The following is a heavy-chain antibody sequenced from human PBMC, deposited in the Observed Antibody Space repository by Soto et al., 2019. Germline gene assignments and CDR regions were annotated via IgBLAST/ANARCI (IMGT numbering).Heavy chain of an antibody. J-gene: IGHJ6*03. D-gene: IGHD3-22*01. CDR2: ISSSSSTI. V-gene: IGHV3-48*01. CDR1: GFTFSSYS. Sequence: EVQLVESGGGLVQPGGSLRLSCAASGFTFSSYSMNWVRQAPGKGLEWVSYISSSSSTIYYADSVKGRFTISRDNAKNSLYLQMNSLRAEDTAVYYCARDLQDSHYYYMDVWGKGTTVTVSS. CDR3: ARDLQDSHYYYMDV.